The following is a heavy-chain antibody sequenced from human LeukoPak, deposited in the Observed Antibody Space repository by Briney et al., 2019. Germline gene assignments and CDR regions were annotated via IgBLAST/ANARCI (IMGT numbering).Heavy chain of an antibody. CDR2: IKQDGSEI. CDR1: GFTFSTYW. Sequence: GGSLRLSCATSGFTFSTYWMNWVRQPPGKGLEWVANIKQDGSEIYYVDSVKGRFTISRDNAKDSLYLQMNSLRAEDTAMYYCARGLSGYIDYWGQGTLVTVSS. CDR3: ARGLSGYIDY. J-gene: IGHJ4*02. V-gene: IGHV3-7*05.